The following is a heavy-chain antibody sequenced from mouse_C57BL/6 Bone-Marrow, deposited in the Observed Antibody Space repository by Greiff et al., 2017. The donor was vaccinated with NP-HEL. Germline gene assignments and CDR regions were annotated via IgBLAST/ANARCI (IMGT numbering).Heavy chain of an antibody. CDR2: IHPNSGST. Sequence: QVQLQQSGAELVKPGASVKLSCKASGYTFTSYWMHWVKQRPGQGLEWIGMIHPNSGSTNYNEKFKSKATLTVDKSSSTAYMQLSSLTSEDSAVYYCRGSRGHYYAMDYWGQGTSVTVSS. J-gene: IGHJ4*01. V-gene: IGHV1-64*01. D-gene: IGHD1-1*01. CDR1: GYTFTSYW. CDR3: RGSRGHYYAMDY.